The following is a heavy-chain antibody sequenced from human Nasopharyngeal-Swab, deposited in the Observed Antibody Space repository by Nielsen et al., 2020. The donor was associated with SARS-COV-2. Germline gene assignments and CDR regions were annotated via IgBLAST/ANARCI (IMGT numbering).Heavy chain of an antibody. CDR1: GYTFTSYG. V-gene: IGHV1-2*06. CDR3: ARVWEPGGYYYYGMDV. D-gene: IGHD1-26*01. J-gene: IGHJ6*02. Sequence: ASVKVSCKASGYTFTSYGISWVRQAPGQGLEWMGRINPNSGGTNYAQKFQGRVTMTRVTSISTGYMELSRLRSDDTAVYYCARVWEPGGYYYYGMDVWGQGTTVTVSS. CDR2: INPNSGGT.